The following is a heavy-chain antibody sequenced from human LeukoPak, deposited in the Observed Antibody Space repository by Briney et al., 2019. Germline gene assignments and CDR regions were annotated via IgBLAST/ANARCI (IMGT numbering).Heavy chain of an antibody. V-gene: IGHV4-34*01. J-gene: IGHJ6*03. D-gene: IGHD1-26*01. CDR2: INHSGST. CDR3: ATGRLYSGYYYYMDV. CDR1: GGSFSGYY. Sequence: SETLSLTCAVYGGSFSGYYWSWIRQPPGKGLEWIGEINHSGSTNYNPSLKSRVTISVDTSKNQFSLKLSSVTAADTAVYYCATGRLYSGYYYYMDVWAKGPRSPSP.